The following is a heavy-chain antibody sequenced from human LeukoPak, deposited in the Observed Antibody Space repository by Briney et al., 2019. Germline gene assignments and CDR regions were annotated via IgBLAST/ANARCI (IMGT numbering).Heavy chain of an antibody. CDR2: INHSGST. CDR1: GGSFGGYY. Sequence: SETLSLTCAVYGGSFGGYYWSWIRQPPGKGLEWIGEINHSGSTNYNPSLKSRVTISVDTSKNQFSLKLSSVTAADTAVYYCAREVLVRVVVVAATLAYFDYWGQGTLVTVSS. J-gene: IGHJ4*02. V-gene: IGHV4-34*01. CDR3: AREVLVRVVVVAATLAYFDY. D-gene: IGHD2-15*01.